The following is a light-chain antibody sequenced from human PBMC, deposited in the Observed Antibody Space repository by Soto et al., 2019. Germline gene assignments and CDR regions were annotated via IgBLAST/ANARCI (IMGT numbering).Light chain of an antibody. J-gene: IGKJ5*01. CDR2: DAS. Sequence: ESVLTQSPATLSLSPGERATLSCRASQSVSTYLGWYQQKPGRAPRLLIYDASNRATGIPARFSGSGSGTDFTLTISSLESEDFAVYYCQQRSNWITFGQGTRLEI. CDR1: QSVSTY. CDR3: QQRSNWIT. V-gene: IGKV3-11*01.